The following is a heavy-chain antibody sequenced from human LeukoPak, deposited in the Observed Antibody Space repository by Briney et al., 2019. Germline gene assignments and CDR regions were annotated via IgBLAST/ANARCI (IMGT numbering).Heavy chain of an antibody. Sequence: PGTSLSLSCAASGFTFNNYGMHWVRQAPGKGLEWVAVIWYDGSKSYYVDSVKGRFTISRDNSKNTVYLQMNSLRADDSALYYCARASGTTAHYPYWGRGTLVTVSS. CDR3: ARASGTTAHYPY. D-gene: IGHD2/OR15-2a*01. CDR2: IWYDGSKS. CDR1: GFTFNNYG. V-gene: IGHV3-33*01. J-gene: IGHJ4*02.